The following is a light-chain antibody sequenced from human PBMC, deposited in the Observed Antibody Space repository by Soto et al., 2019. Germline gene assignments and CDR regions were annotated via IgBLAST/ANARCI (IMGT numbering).Light chain of an antibody. CDR1: QSIRSY. Sequence: DIQMTQSPSSLSASVGDRVTITCRASQSIRSYLNWYQQKPGKAPILLIYSASSFQSGVPSRFSGSGFGTDFALTISSLQPEDFETYYCQQSDSTSWTFGQGTKVEIK. J-gene: IGKJ1*01. V-gene: IGKV1-39*01. CDR3: QQSDSTSWT. CDR2: SAS.